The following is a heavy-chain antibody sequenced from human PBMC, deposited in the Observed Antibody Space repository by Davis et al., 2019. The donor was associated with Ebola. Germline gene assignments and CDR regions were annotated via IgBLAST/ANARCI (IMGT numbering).Heavy chain of an antibody. J-gene: IGHJ5*02. Sequence: SETLSLTCTVSGGSISSGDYYWSWIRQPPGKGLEWIGYIYYSGSTNYNPSLKSRVTISVDTSKNQFSLKLSSVTAADTAVYYCARQTGYSSGWYSNWFDPWGQGTLVTVSS. V-gene: IGHV4-30-4*01. D-gene: IGHD6-19*01. CDR1: GGSISSGDYY. CDR3: ARQTGYSSGWYSNWFDP. CDR2: IYYSGST.